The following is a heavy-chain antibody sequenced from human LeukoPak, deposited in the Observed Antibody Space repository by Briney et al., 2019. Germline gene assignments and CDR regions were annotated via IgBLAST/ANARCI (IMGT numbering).Heavy chain of an antibody. D-gene: IGHD5-24*01. CDR2: IYYSGST. V-gene: IGHV4-39*01. CDR1: GDSINSSDYY. CDR3: ARTDNCIPEGWFDP. J-gene: IGHJ5*02. Sequence: SETLSLTCTVSGDSINSSDYYWAWIRQPPGEGLEWIGTIYYSGSTYYKSSLKSRLTISVDSSKNQFSLKMISVTAADTGVYYCARTDNCIPEGWFDPWGQGTLVTVSS.